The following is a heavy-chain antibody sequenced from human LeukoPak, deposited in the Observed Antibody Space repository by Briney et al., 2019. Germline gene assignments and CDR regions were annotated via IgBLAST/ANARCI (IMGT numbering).Heavy chain of an antibody. CDR2: IKQAGSEK. CDR1: GFSFSSHW. J-gene: IGHJ4*02. D-gene: IGHD6-13*01. CDR3: ARDSSSWYLDY. Sequence: PSGRSLRLSCAASGFSFSSHWMSCVRHAPREGLEWVAKIKQAGSEKYYVDSVKGRFTISRDNAKNSLYPHMNSLRAEDTAVYYCARDSSSWYLDYWGEGTLVTVSS. V-gene: IGHV3-7*01.